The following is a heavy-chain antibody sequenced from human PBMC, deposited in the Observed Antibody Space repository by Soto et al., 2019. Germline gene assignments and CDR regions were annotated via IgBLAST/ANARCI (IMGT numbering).Heavy chain of an antibody. J-gene: IGHJ4*02. CDR1: GYTFSSYF. V-gene: IGHV1-18*01. Sequence: GASVKVSCKASGYTFSSYFISWVRQAPGQGLEWMGWISAYNGNTNYTQNLQGRVTMTTDTSTSTAYMELRSLRSDDTAVYYCARDLPPVDYWGQGTLVTVSS. CDR2: ISAYNGNT. CDR3: ARDLPPVDY.